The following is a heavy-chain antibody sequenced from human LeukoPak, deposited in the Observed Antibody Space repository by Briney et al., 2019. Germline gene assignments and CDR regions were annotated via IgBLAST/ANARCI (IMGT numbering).Heavy chain of an antibody. CDR2: ISGSGGST. J-gene: IGHJ4*02. Sequence: AGGSLRLSCAASGFTFSSYAMIWVRQAPGKGLEWVSAISGSGGSTYYADSVKGRFTISRDNSKNALYLQMNSLRAEDTAVYYCAKQDAYCGGDCYSIDYWGQGTLVTVSS. CDR3: AKQDAYCGGDCYSIDY. CDR1: GFTFSSYA. V-gene: IGHV3-23*01. D-gene: IGHD2-21*02.